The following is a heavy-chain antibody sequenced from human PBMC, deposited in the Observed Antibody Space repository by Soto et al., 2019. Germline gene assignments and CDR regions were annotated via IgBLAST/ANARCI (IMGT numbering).Heavy chain of an antibody. CDR3: ARRYGSCFDY. J-gene: IGHJ4*02. D-gene: IGHD5-18*01. V-gene: IGHV4-39*07. CDR2: IYYSGNT. CDR1: GGSISSIIHY. Sequence: PSETLSLTCTVSGGSISSIIHYWGWIRQPPGKGLEWIGSIYYSGNTYYNTSLKSRVTISVDTSKNQFSLKLSSVTAADTAVYYRARRYGSCFDYWGQGTLVTVSS.